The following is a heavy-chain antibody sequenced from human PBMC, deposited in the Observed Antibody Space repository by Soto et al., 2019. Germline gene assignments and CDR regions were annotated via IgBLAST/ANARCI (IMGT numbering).Heavy chain of an antibody. Sequence: GGSLRLSCAASGFTFSDYYMGWIRQAPGKGLEWVSYISGSSSYTNYADSVKGRFTISRDYAKNSLYLQMSSLRAEDTAVYYCARASSGSGYYFDYWGQGALVTVSS. CDR3: ARASSGSGYYFDY. CDR1: GFTFSDYY. CDR2: ISGSSSYT. V-gene: IGHV3-11*05. D-gene: IGHD3-22*01. J-gene: IGHJ4*02.